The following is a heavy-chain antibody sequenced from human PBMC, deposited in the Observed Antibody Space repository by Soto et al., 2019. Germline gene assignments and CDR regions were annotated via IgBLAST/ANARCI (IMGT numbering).Heavy chain of an antibody. D-gene: IGHD4-17*01. CDR1: GFTFSSYA. Sequence: EVQLLESGGGLVQPGGSLRLSCAASGFTFSSYAMSWVRQAPGKGLEWVSAISGSGFSTYYADSVKGRFTVSRDTSKNTLFLQMHSLRAEDTAVYYCAQDPVDYPSDYFDYCGQGTLVTVSS. CDR2: ISGSGFST. CDR3: AQDPVDYPSDYFDY. J-gene: IGHJ4*02. V-gene: IGHV3-23*01.